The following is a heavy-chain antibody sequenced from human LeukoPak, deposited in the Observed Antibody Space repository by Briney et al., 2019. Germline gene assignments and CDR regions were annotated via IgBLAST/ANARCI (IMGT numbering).Heavy chain of an antibody. CDR2: IYSGGST. V-gene: IGHV3-53*01. D-gene: IGHD6-19*01. Sequence: GRSLRLSCAASGFTVSSNYMSWVRQAPGKGLEWVSVIYSGGSTYYADSVKGRFTISRDNSKNTLYLQMNSLRAEDTAVYYCARDGSLYSSGWYFDYWGQGTLVTVSS. J-gene: IGHJ4*02. CDR1: GFTVSSNY. CDR3: ARDGSLYSSGWYFDY.